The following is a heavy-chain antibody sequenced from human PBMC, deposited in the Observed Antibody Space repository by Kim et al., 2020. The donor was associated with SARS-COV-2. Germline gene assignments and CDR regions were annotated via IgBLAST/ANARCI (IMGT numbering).Heavy chain of an antibody. D-gene: IGHD3-3*01. CDR2: IIPIFGTA. CDR1: GGTFSSYA. J-gene: IGHJ5*02. Sequence: SVKVSCKASGGTFSSYAISWVRQAPGQGLEWMGGIIPIFGTANYAQKFQGRVTITADESTSTAYMELSSLRSEDTAVYYCAREYSPHYDFWSGYYTKNNWFDTWGQGTLVTVSS. V-gene: IGHV1-69*13. CDR3: AREYSPHYDFWSGYYTKNNWFDT.